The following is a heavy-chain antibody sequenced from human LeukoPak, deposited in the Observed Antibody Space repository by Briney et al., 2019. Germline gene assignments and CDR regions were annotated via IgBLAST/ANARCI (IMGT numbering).Heavy chain of an antibody. V-gene: IGHV4-59*01. Sequence: SETLSLTCTVSGGSISSYYWTWIRQPPGKGLEWIGYIYYSGSTNYNPSLKSRVTISVDTSKNQFSLKLSSVTAADTAVYYCARQDKSAAGDYWGQGTLVTVSS. D-gene: IGHD6-13*01. J-gene: IGHJ4*02. CDR1: GGSISSYY. CDR2: IYYSGST. CDR3: ARQDKSAAGDY.